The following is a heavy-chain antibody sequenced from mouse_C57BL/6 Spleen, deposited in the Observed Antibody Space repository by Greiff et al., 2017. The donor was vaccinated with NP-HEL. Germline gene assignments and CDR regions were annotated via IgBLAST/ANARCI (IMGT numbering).Heavy chain of an antibody. CDR2: INPYNGGT. D-gene: IGHD3-3*01. CDR1: GYTFTDYY. V-gene: IGHV1-19*01. Sequence: EVQLQQSGPVLVKPGASVKMSCKASGYTFTDYYMNWVKQSHGKSLEWIGVINPYNGGTSYNQKFKGKATLTVDKSSSTAYMELNSLTSEDSAVYYCARRDGDPYYCDYWGQGTTLTVSS. J-gene: IGHJ2*01. CDR3: ARRDGDPYYCDY.